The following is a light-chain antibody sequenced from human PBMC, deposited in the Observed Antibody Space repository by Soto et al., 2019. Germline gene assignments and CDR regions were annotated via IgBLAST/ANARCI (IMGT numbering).Light chain of an antibody. CDR2: WAS. J-gene: IGKJ5*01. V-gene: IGKV4-1*01. Sequence: DIALTQSPDSLALSLGERATMNCKSSQRVLYSSYNKSYLAWYQVKPGRPPKLPFSWASTRESGVPDRFSGSGSGTDFTLTISSLQAEDVAVYYCQQYYSTLITFGQGTRLEIK. CDR1: QRVLYSSYNKSY. CDR3: QQYYSTLIT.